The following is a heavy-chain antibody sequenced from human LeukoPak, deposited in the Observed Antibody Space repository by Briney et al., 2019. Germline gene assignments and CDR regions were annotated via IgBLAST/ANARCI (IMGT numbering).Heavy chain of an antibody. CDR2: ISGSGDDT. CDR3: AKSVSRYYDSGGFRFDY. D-gene: IGHD3-22*01. J-gene: IGHJ4*02. CDR1: GFTFSNYA. Sequence: GGSLRLSCAASGFTFSNYAMSWVRQAPVKGLEWVSTISGSGDDTYSADSVKGRFTISRDNSKNTLYLQMNSLRAEDTAVYYCAKSVSRYYDSGGFRFDYWGQGTLVTVSS. V-gene: IGHV3-23*01.